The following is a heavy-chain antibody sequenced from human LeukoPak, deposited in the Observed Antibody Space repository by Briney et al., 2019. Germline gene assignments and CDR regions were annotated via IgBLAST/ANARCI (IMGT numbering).Heavy chain of an antibody. D-gene: IGHD3-22*01. CDR1: GFTFSSYA. J-gene: IGHJ5*02. CDR3: AKASSSGYYYWFDP. V-gene: IGHV3-23*01. CDR2: ISGSGGST. Sequence: GGSLRLSCAASGFTFSSYAMSWVRQAPGKGLEWVSAISGSGGSTYYADSVKGRFTTSRDNSKNTLYLQMNSLRAEDTAVYYCAKASSSGYYYWFDPWGQGTLVTVSS.